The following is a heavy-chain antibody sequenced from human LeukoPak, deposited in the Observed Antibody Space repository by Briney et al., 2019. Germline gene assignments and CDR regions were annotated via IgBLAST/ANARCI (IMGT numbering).Heavy chain of an antibody. Sequence: GGSLRLSCAASGFTFSDYWMSWVRQAPGRGLEWVANIKHDGSEIYYLDSVKGRFTISRDNAKNSLFLQMDSLRTEDTAVYYCARDGGSYRPFDYWGQGTLVTVSS. CDR1: GFTFSDYW. CDR3: ARDGGSYRPFDY. V-gene: IGHV3-7*01. CDR2: IKHDGSEI. J-gene: IGHJ4*02. D-gene: IGHD2-21*02.